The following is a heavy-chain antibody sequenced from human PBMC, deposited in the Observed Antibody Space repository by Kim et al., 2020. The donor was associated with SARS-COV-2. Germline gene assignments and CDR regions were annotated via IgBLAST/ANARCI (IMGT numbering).Heavy chain of an antibody. D-gene: IGHD2-2*01. CDR3: AKGQVQLLFHQLDY. CDR1: GFTFSSYA. J-gene: IGHJ4*02. V-gene: IGHV3-23*01. CDR2: ISGSGGST. Sequence: GGSLRLSCAASGFTFSSYAMSWVRQAPGKGLEWVSAISGSGGSTYYADSVKGRFTISRDNSKNTLYLQMNSLRAEDTAVYYCAKGQVQLLFHQLDYWGQGTLVTVSS.